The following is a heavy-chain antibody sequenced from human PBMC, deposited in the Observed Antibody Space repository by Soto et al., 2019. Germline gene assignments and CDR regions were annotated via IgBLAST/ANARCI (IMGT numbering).Heavy chain of an antibody. CDR3: AARSGSYYYYYGMDV. CDR2: IVVGSGNT. J-gene: IGHJ6*02. CDR1: GFTFTSSA. Sequence: ASVKVSCKASGFTFTSSAMQWVRQARGQRLEWIGWIVVGSGNTNYAQKFQERVTITRDMSTSTAYMELSSLRSEDTAVYYCAARSGSYYYYYGMDVWGQGTTVTVSS. V-gene: IGHV1-58*02. D-gene: IGHD1-26*01.